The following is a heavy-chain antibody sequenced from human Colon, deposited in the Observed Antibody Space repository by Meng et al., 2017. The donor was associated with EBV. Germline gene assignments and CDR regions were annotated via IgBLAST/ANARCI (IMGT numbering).Heavy chain of an antibody. CDR2: IHYSGST. J-gene: IGHJ4*02. V-gene: IGHV4-31*09. Sequence: QVQLQESGPGLVKPSQTLSLTCTVSGGSISSGTYYWGWIRQLPGKGLEWIAYIHYSGSTYYSPSLKSRVSMSVDKSQNHFSLRLSSVTAADTAVYYCTTLYGDSISWGQGTLGTVSS. CDR1: GGSISSGTYY. D-gene: IGHD4-17*01. CDR3: TTLYGDSIS.